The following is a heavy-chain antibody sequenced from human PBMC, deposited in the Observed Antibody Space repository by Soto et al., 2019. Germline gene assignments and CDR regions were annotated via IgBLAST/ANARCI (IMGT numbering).Heavy chain of an antibody. CDR2: ISGSGGST. Sequence: GSLRLSCAASGFTFSSYAMSWVRQAPGKGLEWVSAISGSGGSTYYADSVKGRFTISRDNSKNTLYLQMNSLRAEDTAVYYCAKAPVDIVVVPAAYYFDYWGQGTLVTVSS. CDR1: GFTFSSYA. CDR3: AKAPVDIVVVPAAYYFDY. V-gene: IGHV3-23*01. J-gene: IGHJ4*02. D-gene: IGHD2-2*03.